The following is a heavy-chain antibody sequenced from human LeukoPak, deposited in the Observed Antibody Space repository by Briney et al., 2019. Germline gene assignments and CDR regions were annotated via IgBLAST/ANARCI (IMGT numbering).Heavy chain of an antibody. J-gene: IGHJ4*02. CDR3: ARGSYVPAAIRGDFDY. CDR2: ISSSSSYI. Sequence: GGSLRLSCAASGFTFSSYGMHWVRQAPGKGLEWVSSISSSSSYIYYADSVKGRFTISRDNAKNSLYLQMNSLRAEDTAVYYCARGSYVPAAIRGDFDYWGQGTLVTVSS. CDR1: GFTFSSYG. V-gene: IGHV3-21*01. D-gene: IGHD2-2*01.